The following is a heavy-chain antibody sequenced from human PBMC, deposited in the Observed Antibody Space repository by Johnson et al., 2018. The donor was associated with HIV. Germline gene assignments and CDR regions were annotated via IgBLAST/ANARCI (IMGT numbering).Heavy chain of an antibody. D-gene: IGHD6-19*01. CDR3: AKVNRMEQWLAGGGAFDI. CDR1: GFTFSSYA. J-gene: IGHJ3*02. Sequence: QVQLVESGGDVVQPGRSLRLSCAASGFTFSSYAMHWVRQAPGKGLEWVAVISYDGSNKYYADSVKGRFTISRDNSKNSLYLQMNSLRAEDTAVYYCAKVNRMEQWLAGGGAFDIWGQGTMVTVSS. V-gene: IGHV3-30*04. CDR2: ISYDGSNK.